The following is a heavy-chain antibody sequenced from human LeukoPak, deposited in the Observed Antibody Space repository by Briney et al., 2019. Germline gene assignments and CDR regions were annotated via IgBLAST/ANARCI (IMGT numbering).Heavy chain of an antibody. CDR1: GDSLSSRNR. Sequence: SGTLSLPRAVSGDSLSSRNRWTWLRDPREGGGEGLGEIFHSGSNNYNPSLKSRVTVSVDKSKHQVSLKLRFVTAADTAVYYCARRYCRSTSCYVYYFDYWGQGTLVTVSS. D-gene: IGHD2-2*01. J-gene: IGHJ4*02. V-gene: IGHV4-4*02. CDR3: ARRYCRSTSCYVYYFDY. CDR2: IFHSGSN.